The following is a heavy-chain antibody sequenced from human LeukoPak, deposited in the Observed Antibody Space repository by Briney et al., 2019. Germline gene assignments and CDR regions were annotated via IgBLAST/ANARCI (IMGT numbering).Heavy chain of an antibody. CDR3: ARNRDGYNSFDY. Sequence: SGTLSLTCAVSGGSISSNTWWSWVRQPPGKGLEWIGYIYYSGSTYYNPSLKSRVTISVDTSKNHFSLKLSSVTAADTAVYYCARNRDGYNSFDYWGQGTLVTVSS. V-gene: IGHV4-4*02. CDR2: IYYSGST. CDR1: GGSISSNTW. D-gene: IGHD5-24*01. J-gene: IGHJ4*02.